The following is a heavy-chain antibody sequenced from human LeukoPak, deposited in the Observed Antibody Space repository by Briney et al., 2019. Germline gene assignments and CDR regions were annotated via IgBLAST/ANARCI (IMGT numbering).Heavy chain of an antibody. J-gene: IGHJ5*02. CDR3: ERGSGGDFWSGYCRRNWFDP. D-gene: IGHD3-3*01. CDR2: MNPNSGNT. Sequence: ASVKVSCKASGYTFTSYDINWVRQATGQGLEWMGWMNPNSGNTGYAQKFQGRVTMTRNTSISTAYMERSSMRSEVTAVYYCERGSGGDFWSGYCRRNWFDPWGQGTLVTVSS. V-gene: IGHV1-8*01. CDR1: GYTFTSYD.